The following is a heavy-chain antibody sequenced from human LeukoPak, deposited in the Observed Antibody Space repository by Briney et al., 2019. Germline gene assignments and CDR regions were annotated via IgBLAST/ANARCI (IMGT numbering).Heavy chain of an antibody. CDR2: IYYSGST. Sequence: PSETLSLTCTVSGGSISSYYWSWIRQPPGKGLEWIGYIYYSGSTNYNPSLKSRVTISVDTSKNQFSLKLSSVTAADTAVYYCARAYSRWRIAVAGRSRYFDYWGQGTLVTVSS. CDR3: ARAYSRWRIAVAGRSRYFDY. D-gene: IGHD6-19*01. V-gene: IGHV4-59*12. CDR1: GGSISSYY. J-gene: IGHJ4*02.